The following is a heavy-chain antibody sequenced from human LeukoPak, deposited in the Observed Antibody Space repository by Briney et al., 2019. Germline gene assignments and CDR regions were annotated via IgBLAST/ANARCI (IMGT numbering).Heavy chain of an antibody. J-gene: IGHJ4*02. CDR1: GFTFSSYG. CDR2: IWYDGSNK. CDR3: AREVAAAGNWD. Sequence: GRSLRLSCAASGFTFSSYGMHWVRQAPGKGLEWVAVIWYDGSNKYYADSVKGRFTISRDNSKNTLYLQMNSLRAEDTAVYYCAREVAAAGNWDWGQGTLVTVSS. V-gene: IGHV3-33*01. D-gene: IGHD6-13*01.